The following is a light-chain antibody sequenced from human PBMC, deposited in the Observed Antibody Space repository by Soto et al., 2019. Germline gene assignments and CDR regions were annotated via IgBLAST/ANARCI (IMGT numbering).Light chain of an antibody. CDR1: SSDVGAYNF. J-gene: IGLJ2*01. CDR2: DVN. V-gene: IGLV2-14*03. Sequence: QSALTKPASVSGSPGQSITISCTGTSSDVGAYNFVSWYQHHPGKAPQLIIYDVNNRPSGVSDRFSGSKSGNTASLTISGLQAEDEADYYCSSYTTTATRLFGGGTKVTVL. CDR3: SSYTTTATRL.